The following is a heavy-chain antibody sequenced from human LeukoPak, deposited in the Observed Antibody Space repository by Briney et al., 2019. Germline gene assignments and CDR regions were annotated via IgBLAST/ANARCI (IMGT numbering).Heavy chain of an antibody. J-gene: IGHJ4*02. CDR1: GFTFSSYA. CDR3: AKVRLSSTSKWYYFDY. V-gene: IGHV3-23*01. Sequence: GGSLRLSCAASGFTFSSYAMSWVRQAPGKGLEWVSIISGNGDSTYYADSVKGHFTISRDNSKNTLYLQMNSLRAEDTAVYYCAKVRLSSTSKWYYFDYWGQGTLVTVSS. D-gene: IGHD2-2*01. CDR2: ISGNGDST.